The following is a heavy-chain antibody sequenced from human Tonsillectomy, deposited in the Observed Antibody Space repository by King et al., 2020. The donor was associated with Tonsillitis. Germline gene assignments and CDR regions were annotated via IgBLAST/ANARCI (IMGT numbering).Heavy chain of an antibody. CDR3: VRDLAPAKTWRYCSGGSCYSDY. V-gene: IGHV3-74*02. CDR1: GLTFSSYW. J-gene: IGHJ4*02. CDR2: INSDGSST. D-gene: IGHD2-15*01. Sequence: VQLVESGGGLVQPGGSLRLSCAASGLTFSSYWMHWVHQAPGKGLVWVSRINSDGSSTSYADSVKGRFTISRDNAKNTLYLQMNSLRAEDTAVYYCVRDLAPAKTWRYCSGGSCYSDYWGQGTLVTVSS.